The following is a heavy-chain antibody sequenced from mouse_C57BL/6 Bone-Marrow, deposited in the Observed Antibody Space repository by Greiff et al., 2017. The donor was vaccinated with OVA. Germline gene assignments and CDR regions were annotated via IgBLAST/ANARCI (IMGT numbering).Heavy chain of an antibody. V-gene: IGHV10-3*01. CDR3: VRDGLGPGYFDV. CDR2: IRSKSSNYAT. CDR1: GFTFNTYA. Sequence: EVQLVDSGGGLVQPKGSLKLSCAASGFTFNTYAMHWVRQAPGKGLEWVARIRSKSSNYATYYADSVKDRFTISRDDSQSMLYLQMNNLKTEDTAMYYCVRDGLGPGYFDVWGTGTTVTVSS. J-gene: IGHJ1*03. D-gene: IGHD4-1*01.